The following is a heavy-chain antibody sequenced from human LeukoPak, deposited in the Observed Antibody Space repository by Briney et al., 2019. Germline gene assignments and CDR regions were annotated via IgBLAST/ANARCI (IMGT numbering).Heavy chain of an antibody. J-gene: IGHJ5*02. CDR1: GGSISSSSYY. D-gene: IGHD2-15*01. Sequence: SETLSLTCTVSGGSISSSSYYWGWIRQPPGKGPEWIGSIYYSGSTYYNPSLKSRVTISVDTSKNQFSLKLSSVTAADTAVYYCARTYCSGGSCYSARWFDPWGQGTLVTVSS. CDR3: ARTYCSGGSCYSARWFDP. V-gene: IGHV4-39*01. CDR2: IYYSGST.